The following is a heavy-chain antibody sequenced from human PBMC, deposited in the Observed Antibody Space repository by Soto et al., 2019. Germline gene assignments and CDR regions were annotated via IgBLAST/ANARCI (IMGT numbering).Heavy chain of an antibody. J-gene: IGHJ4*02. CDR3: ARDSGDGFNLVDY. D-gene: IGHD1-26*01. CDR1: GGSISSGGYY. Sequence: QVQLQESGPGLVKPSETLSLTCTVSGGSISSGGYYWSCIRQHPGKGLEWIGYIHKSGNTYYNPSLKSRVTILIDTSKSQFSLKLTSVTAADTAVYYCARDSGDGFNLVDYWGQGTLVTVSS. CDR2: IHKSGNT. V-gene: IGHV4-31*03.